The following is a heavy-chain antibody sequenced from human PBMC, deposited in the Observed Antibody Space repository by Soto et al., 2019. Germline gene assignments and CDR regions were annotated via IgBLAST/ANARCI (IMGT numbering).Heavy chain of an antibody. CDR3: VRDSPIGSTYSGYDGIDY. CDR2: IIPLLDIA. D-gene: IGHD5-12*01. J-gene: IGHJ4*02. CDR1: GGTFSNDI. Sequence: QVQLVQSGAEVKKPGSSVKVSCKASGGTFSNDIITWLRQAPGQGLEWMGRIIPLLDIANYAQKFQGRVMITADKSTSTAYMELNSLRSEDTAVYYCVRDSPIGSTYSGYDGIDYWGQGTLVTVSS. V-gene: IGHV1-69*08.